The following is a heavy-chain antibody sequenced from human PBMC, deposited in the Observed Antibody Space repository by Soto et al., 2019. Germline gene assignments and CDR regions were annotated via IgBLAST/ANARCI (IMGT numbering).Heavy chain of an antibody. J-gene: IGHJ4*02. CDR3: ARQSMVRGVIIGRNFDY. Sequence: GESLKISCKGSGYSFTSYWIGWVRQMPGKGLEWMGIIYPGDSDTRYSPSFQGQVTISADKSISTAYLQWSSLKASDTAMYYCARQSMVRGVIIGRNFDYWGQGNLVTVSS. D-gene: IGHD3-10*01. CDR2: IYPGDSDT. V-gene: IGHV5-51*01. CDR1: GYSFTSYW.